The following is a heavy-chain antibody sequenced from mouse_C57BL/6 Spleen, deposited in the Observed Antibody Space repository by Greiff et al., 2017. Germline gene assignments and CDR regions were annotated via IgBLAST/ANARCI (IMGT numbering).Heavy chain of an antibody. CDR3: ARRDYDYGDFDY. CDR2: IDPNSGGT. CDR1: GYTFTSYW. J-gene: IGHJ2*01. V-gene: IGHV1-72*01. Sequence: QVHVKQPGAELVKPGASVKLSCKASGYTFTSYWMHWVKQRPGRGLEWIGRIDPNSGGTKYNEKFKSKATLTVDKPSSTAYMQLSSLTSEDSAVYYCARRDYDYGDFDYWGQGTTLTVSS. D-gene: IGHD2-4*01.